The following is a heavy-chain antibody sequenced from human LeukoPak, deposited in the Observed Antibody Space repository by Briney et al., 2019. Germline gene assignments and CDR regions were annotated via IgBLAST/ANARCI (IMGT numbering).Heavy chain of an antibody. V-gene: IGHV6-1*01. CDR2: TYYTSKWNT. J-gene: IGHJ3*01. D-gene: IGHD6-25*01. CDR1: GDRVSSNSAA. Sequence: SQTLSLTCAISGDRVSSNSAAWNWVRQSPSRGLEWLGRTYYTSKWNTDYAVSVKSRIVVNPDTSKNQFSLQLNSVTSEDAAVYYCARGRASAFDVWGQGTMVTVSS. CDR3: ARGRASAFDV.